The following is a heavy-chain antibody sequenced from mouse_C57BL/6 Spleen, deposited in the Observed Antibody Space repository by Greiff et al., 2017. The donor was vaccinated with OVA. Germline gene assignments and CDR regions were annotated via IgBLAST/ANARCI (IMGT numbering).Heavy chain of an antibody. CDR1: GYTFTDYY. D-gene: IGHD1-1*01. Sequence: VQLQQSGAELVRPGASVKLSCKASGYTFTDYYITWVKQRPGQGLEWIARLYPGSGNTYYNEKFKGKATLTAEKSSSAAYMQISSLTSEDAAVYFCAREEYYGSTPFAYWGQGTLVTVAA. CDR3: AREEYYGSTPFAY. J-gene: IGHJ3*01. CDR2: LYPGSGNT. V-gene: IGHV1-76*01.